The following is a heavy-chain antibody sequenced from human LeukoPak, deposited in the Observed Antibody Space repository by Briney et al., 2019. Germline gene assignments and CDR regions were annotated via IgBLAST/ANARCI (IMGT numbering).Heavy chain of an antibody. Sequence: ASVKVSCKASGYTFNGYYMHWVRQAPGQGLEWMGWINPNSGGTNYAQKFQGRVTTTRDTSISTAYLELSSLRSDDTAVYYCARDPAGSTSCFDPWGQGTLVTVSS. CDR2: INPNSGGT. J-gene: IGHJ5*02. V-gene: IGHV1-2*02. CDR3: ARDPAGSTSCFDP. CDR1: GYTFNGYY. D-gene: IGHD2-2*01.